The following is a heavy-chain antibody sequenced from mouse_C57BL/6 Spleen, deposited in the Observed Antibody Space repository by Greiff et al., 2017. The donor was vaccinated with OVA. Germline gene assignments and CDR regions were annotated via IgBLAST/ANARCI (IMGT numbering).Heavy chain of an antibody. Sequence: QVQLQQSGAELVRPGSSVKLSCKASGYTFTSYWMHWVKQRPIQGLEWIGNIDPSDSETHYNQKFKDKATLTVDKSSSTAYMQLSSLTSEDSAVYYCARGGIYYGYDRGYYFDYWGQGTTLTVSS. J-gene: IGHJ2*01. V-gene: IGHV1-52*01. CDR3: ARGGIYYGYDRGYYFDY. D-gene: IGHD2-2*01. CDR1: GYTFTSYW. CDR2: IDPSDSET.